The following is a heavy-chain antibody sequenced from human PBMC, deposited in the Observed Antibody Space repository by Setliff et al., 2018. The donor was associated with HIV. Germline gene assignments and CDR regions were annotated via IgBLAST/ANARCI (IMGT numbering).Heavy chain of an antibody. D-gene: IGHD2-21*02. CDR1: GGSVRNSRYY. CDR3: AGRRQPCGGDCNFDH. Sequence: SETLSLTCSVSGGSVRNSRYYWGWIRQPPGKGLEWIGSIFNGGSINDNPSLRSRITISVDTSNNQFSLKVTSVTAAETGVYYWAGRRQPCGGDCNFDHWGQGTLVTVS. V-gene: IGHV4-39*01. J-gene: IGHJ5*02. CDR2: IFNGGSI.